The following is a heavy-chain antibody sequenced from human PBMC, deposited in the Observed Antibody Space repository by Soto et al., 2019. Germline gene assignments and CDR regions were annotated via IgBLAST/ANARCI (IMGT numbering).Heavy chain of an antibody. Sequence: QVQLVQSGAEVKKPGASVKVSCKASGYTFTSYAMHWVRQAPGQRLEWMGWINAGNGNTTYSQKFQGRVTITRDTSASTAYMELSSLRSEDTAVYYCARGALWFGEFADIWGQGTMVTVSS. CDR1: GYTFTSYA. V-gene: IGHV1-3*01. D-gene: IGHD3-10*01. J-gene: IGHJ3*02. CDR2: INAGNGNT. CDR3: ARGALWFGEFADI.